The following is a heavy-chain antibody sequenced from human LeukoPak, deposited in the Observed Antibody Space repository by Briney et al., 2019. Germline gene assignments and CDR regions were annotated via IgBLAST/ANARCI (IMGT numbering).Heavy chain of an antibody. Sequence: GASVNLSCKASGGTFSSYAISWVRQAPGQGLEWMGGIIPIFGTANYAQKFQGRVTITADESTSTAYMELSSLRSEDTAVYYSARAPPIIGATEWYFDLWVRGPLVTVSA. CDR3: ARAPPIIGATEWYFDL. D-gene: IGHD5-12*01. CDR1: GGTFSSYA. V-gene: IGHV1-69*13. CDR2: IIPIFGTA. J-gene: IGHJ2*01.